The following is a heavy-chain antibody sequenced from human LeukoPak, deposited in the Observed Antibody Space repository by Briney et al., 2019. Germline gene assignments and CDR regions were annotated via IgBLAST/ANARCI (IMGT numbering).Heavy chain of an antibody. Sequence: SETLSLACTVSGGSISSYYWSWIRQPPGKGLEWIGYIYYSGSTNYNPSLKSRVTISVDTSKNQFSLKLSSVTAADTAVYYCARGGVGSGWYAVQWFDPWGQGTLVTVSS. D-gene: IGHD6-19*01. CDR2: IYYSGST. J-gene: IGHJ5*02. CDR3: ARGGVGSGWYAVQWFDP. CDR1: GGSISSYY. V-gene: IGHV4-59*01.